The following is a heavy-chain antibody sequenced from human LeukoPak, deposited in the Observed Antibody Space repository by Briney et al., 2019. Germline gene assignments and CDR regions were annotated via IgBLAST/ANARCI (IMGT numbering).Heavy chain of an antibody. D-gene: IGHD2-2*01. J-gene: IGHJ4*02. CDR1: GGSISNYY. Sequence: SETLSLTCTVSGGSISNYYWSWIRQPPRRGLEWIGRIYPSGTTTYNPSLKSRVTMSVDTSKNQFSLKLTSLTAADTAVYYCARDRGCSSTSCYVFDYWGQGTLVTVSS. CDR3: ARDRGCSSTSCYVFDY. V-gene: IGHV4-4*07. CDR2: IYPSGTT.